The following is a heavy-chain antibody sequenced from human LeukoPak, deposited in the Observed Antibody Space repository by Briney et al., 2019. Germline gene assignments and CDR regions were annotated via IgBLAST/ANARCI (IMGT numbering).Heavy chain of an antibody. Sequence: TGGSLRLSCAASGFTFSSYWMSWVREAPGKGLEWGANIKQEGSEKYYVDSVKGRFTISRDNAKNSLYLQMNSLRAEDTAVYYCARDAYCSSPSCSEMDVWGQGTTVTVSS. CDR1: GFTFSSYW. J-gene: IGHJ6*02. D-gene: IGHD2-2*01. CDR3: ARDAYCSSPSCSEMDV. V-gene: IGHV3-7*01. CDR2: IKQEGSEK.